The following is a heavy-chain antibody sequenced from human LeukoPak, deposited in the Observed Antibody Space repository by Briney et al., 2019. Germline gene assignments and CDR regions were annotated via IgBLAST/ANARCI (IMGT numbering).Heavy chain of an antibody. D-gene: IGHD3-10*01. J-gene: IGHJ3*02. CDR3: ARSSIVRGGREDAFDI. CDR1: GGSFSGYY. CDR2: INHSGST. V-gene: IGHV4-34*01. Sequence: PSETLSLTCAVYGGSFSGYYWSWIRQPPGKGLEWIGEINHSGSTNYNPSLKSRVTISVDTSKNQFSLKLSSVTAADTAVYYCARSSIVRGGREDAFDIWGQGTMVTVSS.